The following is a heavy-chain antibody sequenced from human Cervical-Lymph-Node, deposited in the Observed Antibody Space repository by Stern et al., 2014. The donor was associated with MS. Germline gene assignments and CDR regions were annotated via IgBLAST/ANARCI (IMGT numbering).Heavy chain of an antibody. Sequence: QLQLQESGPGLVKPSETLSLTCTVSTDSIRGYYWSWIRQPAGKGLEWIGRIYSSGTTYYNPSLKSRVTMSVDTPRNQFSLKVTSLTAADTAVYYCARDLQSYYGTSDWFDPWGQGILVTVSS. J-gene: IGHJ5*02. CDR3: ARDLQSYYGTSDWFDP. CDR1: TDSIRGYY. V-gene: IGHV4-4*07. D-gene: IGHD3-10*01. CDR2: IYSSGTT.